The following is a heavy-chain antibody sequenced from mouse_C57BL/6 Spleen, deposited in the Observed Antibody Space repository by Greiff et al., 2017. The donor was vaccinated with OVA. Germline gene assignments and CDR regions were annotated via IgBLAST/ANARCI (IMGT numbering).Heavy chain of an antibody. Sequence: QVQLKQSGAELVKPGASVKISCKASGYAFSSYWMNWVKQRPGKGLEWIGQFYPGDGDTNYNGKFKGKATLTADKSSSTAYMQLSSLTSEDSAVYFWARLGGSSPFDYWGQGATLTVSS. CDR3: ARLGGSSPFDY. V-gene: IGHV1-80*01. D-gene: IGHD1-1*01. CDR2: FYPGDGDT. J-gene: IGHJ2*01. CDR1: GYAFSSYW.